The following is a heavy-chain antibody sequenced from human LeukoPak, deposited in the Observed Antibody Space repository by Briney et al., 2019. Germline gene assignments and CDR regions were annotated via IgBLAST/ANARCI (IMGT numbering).Heavy chain of an antibody. CDR1: GFTFSNFA. Sequence: GGSLRLSCTASGFTFSNFAMNWVRQTPGKGLEWVSVISGSGSTYYADSVRGRFTVSRDNAQNSLYLQMSSLRVEDTALYFCVRVRGYSYGYFDYWGQGTLVTVSS. D-gene: IGHD5-18*01. V-gene: IGHV3-23*01. CDR2: ISGSGST. CDR3: VRVRGYSYGYFDY. J-gene: IGHJ4*02.